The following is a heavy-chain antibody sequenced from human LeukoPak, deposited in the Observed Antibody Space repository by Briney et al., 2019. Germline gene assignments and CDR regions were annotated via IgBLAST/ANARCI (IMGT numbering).Heavy chain of an antibody. D-gene: IGHD5-24*01. V-gene: IGHV3-23*01. Sequence: GGSLRLSCAASGFTFSSSALHWVRQAPGKGLEWVSYISGSGASTYYADSVKGRFTISRDNSKNTLYLQMNSLRAEDTAVYYCARDCRDGYKWGAFDIWGQGTMVTVSS. CDR2: ISGSGAST. J-gene: IGHJ3*02. CDR3: ARDCRDGYKWGAFDI. CDR1: GFTFSSSA.